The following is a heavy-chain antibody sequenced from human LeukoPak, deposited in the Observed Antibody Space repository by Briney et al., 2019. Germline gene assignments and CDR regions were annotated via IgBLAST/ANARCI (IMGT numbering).Heavy chain of an antibody. CDR2: ISAYNGNT. J-gene: IGHJ4*02. V-gene: IGHV1-18*01. CDR1: GGTFSSYA. D-gene: IGHD3-10*01. CDR3: ARIDLAYGSGTYYSSYFEY. Sequence: ASVKVSCKASGGTFSSYAINWVRQAPGQGLEWMGWISAYNGNTNYAQKFQGRVTMTTETSTRTAYMELRSLRSDDAAVYYCARIDLAYGSGTYYSSYFEYWGQGTLVTVSS.